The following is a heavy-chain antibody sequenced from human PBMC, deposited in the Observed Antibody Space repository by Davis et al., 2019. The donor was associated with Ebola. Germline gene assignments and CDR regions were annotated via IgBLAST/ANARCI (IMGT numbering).Heavy chain of an antibody. CDR2: IKQRGSEK. J-gene: IGHJ4*02. CDR1: GFTFSDYW. D-gene: IGHD5-12*01. Sequence: PGGSLRLSCVASGFTFSDYWMSWVRPAPGKGLEWVANIKQRGSEKYYADSVKGRFTISRDNAKTSLYLQMNSLRVEDTAVYFCAKSGWGAYGYGAKSDWGQGTLVTVSS. V-gene: IGHV3-7*01. CDR3: AKSGWGAYGYGAKSD.